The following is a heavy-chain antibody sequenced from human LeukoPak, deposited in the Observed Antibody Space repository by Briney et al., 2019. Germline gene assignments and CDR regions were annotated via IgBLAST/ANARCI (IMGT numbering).Heavy chain of an antibody. V-gene: IGHV1-69-2*01. J-gene: IGHJ5*02. CDR3: ATPDYYGSGSYWFDP. D-gene: IGHD3-10*01. CDR1: GYTFTDYY. CDR2: VDPEDGEA. Sequence: ASVKISCKVSGYTFTDYYMHWVQQAPGKGLEWMGLVDPEDGEAIYAEKFQGRVTITADTSTDTAYMELSSLRSEDTAVYYCATPDYYGSGSYWFDPWGQGTLVTVSS.